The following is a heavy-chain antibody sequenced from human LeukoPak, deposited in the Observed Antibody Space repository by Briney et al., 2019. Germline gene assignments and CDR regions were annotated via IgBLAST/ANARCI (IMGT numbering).Heavy chain of an antibody. Sequence: GGSVRLSXAASGYTFRSYNMNWVRQAPGKGLEWVSSISSSSSYIYYADSVKGRFTITRDNAKNSLYLQMSSLRAEDTAVYYSARLVGATGMVDYWGQGTLVTVSS. CDR1: GYTFRSYN. CDR2: ISSSSSYI. J-gene: IGHJ4*02. CDR3: ARLVGATGMVDY. V-gene: IGHV3-21*01. D-gene: IGHD1-26*01.